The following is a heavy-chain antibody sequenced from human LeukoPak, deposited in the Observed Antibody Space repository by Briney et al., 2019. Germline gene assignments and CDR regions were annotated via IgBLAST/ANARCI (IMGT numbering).Heavy chain of an antibody. CDR2: INHSGST. J-gene: IGHJ4*02. CDR1: GGSFSGYY. CDR3: ARGRRTFDY. Sequence: SETLSLTCAVYGGSFSGYYWSWIRQPPGKGLEWIGEINHSGSTNYNPSLKSRVTISVDTSKNQFSLKLSSVTAADTAVYYCARGRRTFDYWGQGTLVTVSS. D-gene: IGHD1-7*01. V-gene: IGHV4-34*01.